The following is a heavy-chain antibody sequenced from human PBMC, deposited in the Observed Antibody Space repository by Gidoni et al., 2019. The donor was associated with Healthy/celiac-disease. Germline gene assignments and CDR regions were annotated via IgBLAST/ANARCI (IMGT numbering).Heavy chain of an antibody. V-gene: IGHV3-30*04. D-gene: IGHD5-18*01. Sequence: QVQLVESGGGVVQPGRSLRLSCAASGFTFSSYAMHWVRQAPGKGLEWVAVISYDGSNKYYADSVKGRFTISRDNSKNTLYLQMNSLRAEDTAVYYCARDQRIQLFSLGDAFDIWGQGTMVTVSS. J-gene: IGHJ3*02. CDR1: GFTFSSYA. CDR3: ARDQRIQLFSLGDAFDI. CDR2: ISYDGSNK.